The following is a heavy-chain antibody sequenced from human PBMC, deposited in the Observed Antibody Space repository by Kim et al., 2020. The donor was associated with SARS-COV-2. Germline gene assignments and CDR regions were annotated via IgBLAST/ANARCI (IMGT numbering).Heavy chain of an antibody. CDR1: GYTFTSYG. V-gene: IGHV1-18*04. D-gene: IGHD2-2*01. CDR2: ISAYNGNT. Sequence: ASVKVSCKASGYTFTSYGISWVRQAPGQGLEWMGWISAYNGNTNYAQKLQGRVTMTTDTSTSTAYMELRSLRSDDTAVYYCAREYCSSTSCYGGYYYYGMDVWGQGTTVTVSS. CDR3: AREYCSSTSCYGGYYYYGMDV. J-gene: IGHJ6*02.